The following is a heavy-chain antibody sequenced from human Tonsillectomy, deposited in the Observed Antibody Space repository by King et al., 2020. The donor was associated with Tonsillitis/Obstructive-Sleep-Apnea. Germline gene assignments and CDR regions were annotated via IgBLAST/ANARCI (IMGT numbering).Heavy chain of an antibody. CDR1: GYTFTSYA. Sequence: QLVQSGAEVKKPGASVKVSCKASGYTFTSYAMHWVRQAPGQRLEWMGWINAGNGNTKYSQKFQGRVTITRDTSASTAYMGLSSLRSEDTAVYYCARPSSTQGGGAFDIWGQGTMVTVSS. V-gene: IGHV1-3*01. CDR2: INAGNGNT. J-gene: IGHJ3*02. D-gene: IGHD2-2*01. CDR3: ARPSSTQGGGAFDI.